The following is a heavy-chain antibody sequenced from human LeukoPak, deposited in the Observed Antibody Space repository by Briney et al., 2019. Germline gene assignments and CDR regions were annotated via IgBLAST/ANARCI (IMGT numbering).Heavy chain of an antibody. V-gene: IGHV4-39*01. J-gene: IGHJ4*02. CDR3: ARLGSSSSLDY. CDR2: IYYSGST. Sequence: PSGTLSLTCPVSGGPISSSSYYWGWIRQPPGKGLEWIGSIYYSGSTYYNPSLKSRVTISVDTSKNQFSLKLSSVTAADTAVYYCARLGSSSSLDYWGQGTLVTVSS. D-gene: IGHD6-6*01. CDR1: GGPISSSSYY.